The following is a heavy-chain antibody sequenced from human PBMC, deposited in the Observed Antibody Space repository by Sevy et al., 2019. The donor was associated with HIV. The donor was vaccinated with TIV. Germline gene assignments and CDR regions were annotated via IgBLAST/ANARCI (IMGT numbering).Heavy chain of an antibody. Sequence: GGSLRLSCAASGFTFSRYGMHWVRQTPGKGMEWVAGIWYDGDNKDYSDYGKGRFTISRDNSKNTVYLHMSSLRVEDTATYYCAKGIAASGYYFDSLGQGTVVTVSS. V-gene: IGHV3-33*06. CDR3: AKGIAASGYYFDS. CDR2: IWYDGDNK. J-gene: IGHJ4*02. CDR1: GFTFSRYG. D-gene: IGHD6-13*01.